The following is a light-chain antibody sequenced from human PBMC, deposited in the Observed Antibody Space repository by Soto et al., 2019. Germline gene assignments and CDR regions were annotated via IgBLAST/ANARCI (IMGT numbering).Light chain of an antibody. Sequence: EIVLTQSPATLSLSPGERATLSCRASQSVSSYLAWYQQKPGQAPRLLIYDASNRATGIPARFSGSGSGTAFTLTISSLEPEDFAVYYCQQRSNWPPGVPLTVGGGTKVEI. V-gene: IGKV3-11*01. CDR2: DAS. J-gene: IGKJ4*01. CDR3: QQRSNWPPGVPLT. CDR1: QSVSSY.